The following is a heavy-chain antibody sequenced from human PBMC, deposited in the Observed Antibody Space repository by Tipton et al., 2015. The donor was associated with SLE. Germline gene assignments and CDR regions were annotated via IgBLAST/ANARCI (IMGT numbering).Heavy chain of an antibody. V-gene: IGHV3-15*01. D-gene: IGHD3-22*01. J-gene: IGHJ4*02. CDR1: GFNFNEAW. CDR3: ATGAPDSSAYYYDCD. Sequence: GSLRLSCAASGFNFNEAWMNWVRQAPGMGLEWVGRIKSKIFGGTTDFAAPVKGRFTMSRDDSKNSLYLQMNSLKTEDTAVYYCATGAPDSSAYYYDCDWGQGTLVTVSS. CDR2: IKSKIFGGTT.